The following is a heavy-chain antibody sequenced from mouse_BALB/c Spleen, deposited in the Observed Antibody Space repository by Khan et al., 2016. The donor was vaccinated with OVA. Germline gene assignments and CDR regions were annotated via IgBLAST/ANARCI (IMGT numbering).Heavy chain of an antibody. J-gene: IGHJ3*01. D-gene: IGHD1-1*01. CDR1: GYPLTSYW. V-gene: IGHV1-69*02. Sequence: QVQLQQPGAELVKPGASVKLSCKASGYPLTSYWLHWVKQRPGQGLEWIGEIDPSDSYTNYNQKFKGKATVTVDKSSSPTYMQLRSLTTVDSAVEYCGRSVHYGSNTWFAHWGQGTLVTVSA. CDR2: IDPSDSYT. CDR3: GRSVHYGSNTWFAH.